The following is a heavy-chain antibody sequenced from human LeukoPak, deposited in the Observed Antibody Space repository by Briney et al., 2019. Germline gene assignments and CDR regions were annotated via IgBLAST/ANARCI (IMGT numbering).Heavy chain of an antibody. CDR1: GFTFSTYW. V-gene: IGHV3-7*01. Sequence: PGGSLRLSCAASGFTFSTYWMTWVRQAPGEGLEWVANIKQDGSEKYYVDSVKGRFTISRDNAKNSLFLQMNSLRAEDTAVYYCARRFGSGSFENSEFDYWGQGTLVTVSS. J-gene: IGHJ4*02. D-gene: IGHD3-10*01. CDR3: ARRFGSGSFENSEFDY. CDR2: IKQDGSEK.